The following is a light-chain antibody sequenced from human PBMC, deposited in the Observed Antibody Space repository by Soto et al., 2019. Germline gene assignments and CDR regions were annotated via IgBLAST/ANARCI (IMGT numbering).Light chain of an antibody. V-gene: IGKV3-11*01. Sequence: EIVLTQSPAPLSLSPGARATLSCRASPSVSSSLDWFQQKPGKAPRLLHYDASNRATDIPTTLSGSGSGTDSTLTITSLDTEDIALDYGHQRSDWRLTFGGRTNVE. J-gene: IGKJ4*01. CDR2: DAS. CDR3: HQRSDWRLT. CDR1: PSVSSS.